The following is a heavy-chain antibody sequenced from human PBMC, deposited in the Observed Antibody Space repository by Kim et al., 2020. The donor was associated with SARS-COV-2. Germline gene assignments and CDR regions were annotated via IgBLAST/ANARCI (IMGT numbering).Heavy chain of an antibody. D-gene: IGHD2-15*01. CDR1: GGSFSGYY. J-gene: IGHJ5*02. CDR3: ARESPHYCSGGSCYFYNWFDP. Sequence: SETLSLTCAVYGGSFSGYYWSWIRQPPGKGLEWIGEINHSGSTNYNPSLKSRVTISVDTSKNQFSLKLSSVTAADTAVYYCARESPHYCSGGSCYFYNWFDPWGQGTLVTVSS. V-gene: IGHV4-34*01. CDR2: INHSGST.